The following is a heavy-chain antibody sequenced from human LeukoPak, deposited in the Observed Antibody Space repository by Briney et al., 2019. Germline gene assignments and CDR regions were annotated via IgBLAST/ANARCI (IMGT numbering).Heavy chain of an antibody. D-gene: IGHD4-17*01. CDR2: ISSSSSYI. CDR1: TFTFSSYS. V-gene: IGHV3-21*01. CDR3: VRSTVTTSYFDY. Sequence: GGSLRLSCAASTFTFSSYSMNWVRQAPGKGLEWVSSISSSSSYIYYADSVKGRFTISRDNAKNSLYLQMNSLRAEDTAAYYCVRSTVTTSYFDYWGQGTLVTVSS. J-gene: IGHJ4*02.